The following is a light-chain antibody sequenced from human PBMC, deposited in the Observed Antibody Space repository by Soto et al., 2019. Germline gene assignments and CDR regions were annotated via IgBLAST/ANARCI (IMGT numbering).Light chain of an antibody. CDR2: DGS. V-gene: IGKV1-33*01. J-gene: IGKJ4*01. CDR3: QQFESLPLS. Sequence: DIQMTQSPSSLSASVGDRVTISCRASQGIGSYVNWYQQKPGKAPRLVIYDGSTLERGVPSRFSGRGFGTEFTLTITILPHDDFVTYFCQQFESLPLSFGGGTKVEI. CDR1: QGIGSY.